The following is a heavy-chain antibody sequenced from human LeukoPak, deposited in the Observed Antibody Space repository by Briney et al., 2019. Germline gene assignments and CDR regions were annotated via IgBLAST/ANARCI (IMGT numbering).Heavy chain of an antibody. CDR1: GGSFSGYY. CDR2: INHSGST. V-gene: IGHV4-34*01. Sequence: SETLSLTCAVYGGSFSGYYWSWIHQPPGKGLEWIGEINHSGSTNYNPSLKSRVTISVDTSKNQFSLKLSSVTAADTAVYYCARGQDYDYVWGSYRWYFDLWGRGTPVTVSS. D-gene: IGHD3-16*02. CDR3: ARGQDYDYVWGSYRWYFDL. J-gene: IGHJ2*01.